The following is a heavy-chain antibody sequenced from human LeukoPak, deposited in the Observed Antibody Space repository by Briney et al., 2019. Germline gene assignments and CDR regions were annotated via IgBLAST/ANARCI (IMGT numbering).Heavy chain of an antibody. CDR1: GFTFSSYS. V-gene: IGHV3-21*01. Sequence: GGSLRLSCSASGFTFSSYSMNWVRQAPGKGLEWVSSISSSSSYIYYADSVKGRFTISRDNAKNSLYLQMNSLRAEDAAVYYCATSKWELLEDDAFDIWGQGTMVTVSS. CDR2: ISSSSSYI. J-gene: IGHJ3*02. CDR3: ATSKWELLEDDAFDI. D-gene: IGHD1-26*01.